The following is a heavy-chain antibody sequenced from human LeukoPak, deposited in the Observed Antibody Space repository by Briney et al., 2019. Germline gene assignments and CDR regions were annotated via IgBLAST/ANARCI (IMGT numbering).Heavy chain of an antibody. CDR2: IIPILGIA. D-gene: IGHD6-19*01. CDR3: ATAWLVPNAFDI. CDR1: GGTFSSYA. V-gene: IGHV1-69*04. Sequence: PTASVKVSCKASGGTFSSYAISWVRQAPGQGLEWMGRIIPILGIANYAQKFQGRVTITADKSTSTAYMELSSLRSEDTAVYYCATAWLVPNAFDIWGQGTMVTVSS. J-gene: IGHJ3*02.